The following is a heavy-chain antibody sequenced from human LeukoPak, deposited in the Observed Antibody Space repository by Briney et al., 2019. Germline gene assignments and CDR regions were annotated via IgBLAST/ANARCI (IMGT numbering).Heavy chain of an antibody. Sequence: GESLKISCKGSGYSFTSYWIGWVRQMPGKGLEGMGIIYPGDSDTRYSPSFQGQVTISAHKSISTAYLQWSSLKASDTAMYYCARHRRYSSSSGGFDPWGQRTLVTVSS. CDR1: GYSFTSYW. CDR3: ARHRRYSSSSGGFDP. J-gene: IGHJ5*02. CDR2: IYPGDSDT. V-gene: IGHV5-51*01. D-gene: IGHD6-6*01.